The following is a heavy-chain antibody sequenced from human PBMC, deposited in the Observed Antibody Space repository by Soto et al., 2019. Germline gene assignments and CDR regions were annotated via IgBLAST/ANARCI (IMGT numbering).Heavy chain of an antibody. J-gene: IGHJ5*01. V-gene: IGHV4-30-4*01. D-gene: IGHD7-27*01. CDR1: GDSISNLDYF. CDR2: IYKSATT. Sequence: SETLSRTCSVSGDSISNLDYFWAWIRQPPGQALEYIGYIYKSATTYYNPSFESRVAISVDTSKSQFSLNVTSVTAADTAVYFCARGRYCLTGRCFPNWFDSWGQGALVTVSS. CDR3: ARGRYCLTGRCFPNWFDS.